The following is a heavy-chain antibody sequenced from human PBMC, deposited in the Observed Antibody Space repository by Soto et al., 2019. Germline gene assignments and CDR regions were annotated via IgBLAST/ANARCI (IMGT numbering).Heavy chain of an antibody. V-gene: IGHV4-59*01. Sequence: PSETLSLTCTVSGCSISSYYWSWIRQPPGKGLEWIGYIYYSGSTNYNPSLKSRVTISVDTSKNQFSLKLSSVTAADTAVYYCARHLGAAADYWGQGTLVTVS. CDR2: IYYSGST. CDR3: ARHLGAAADY. J-gene: IGHJ4*02. CDR1: GCSISSYY. D-gene: IGHD6-13*01.